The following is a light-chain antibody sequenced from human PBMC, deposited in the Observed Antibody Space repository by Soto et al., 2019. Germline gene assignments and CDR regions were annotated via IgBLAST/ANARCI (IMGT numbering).Light chain of an antibody. CDR2: DAS. CDR3: QQNNNWPSFS. J-gene: IGKJ3*01. CDR1: QSVSTN. Sequence: EIVLTQSPATLSLSPGERATLSCRASQSVSTNLAWYQQKPGQAPRLLIYDASNRATDIPARFSGSGSGTYFTLTISSLEPEDFAVYYCQQNNNWPSFSFGPGTKVDI. V-gene: IGKV3-11*01.